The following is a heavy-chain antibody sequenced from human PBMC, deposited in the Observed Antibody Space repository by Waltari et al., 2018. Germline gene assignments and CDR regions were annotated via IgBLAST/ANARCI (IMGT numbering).Heavy chain of an antibody. CDR2: IKEDGSAQ. V-gene: IGHV3-7*01. D-gene: IGHD3-10*01. Sequence: EVQLVESGGVLVQPGGSLCLSCAPSGFMCSRYWMTWVRQAPGKGREWVANIKEDGSAQTYGDSVRGRFIISRDNAQNSLYLQMNYLRAEDTAVYYCARDGGASGSYDYWGQGTLVTVSS. CDR3: ARDGGASGSYDY. J-gene: IGHJ4*02. CDR1: GFMCSRYW.